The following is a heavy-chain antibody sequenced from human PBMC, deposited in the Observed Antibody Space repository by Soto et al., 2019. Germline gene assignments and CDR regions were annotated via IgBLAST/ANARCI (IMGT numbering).Heavy chain of an antibody. CDR1: GFTFYDYT. J-gene: IGHJ6*02. V-gene: IGHV3-43*01. D-gene: IGHD6-19*01. CDR3: AKDLTSGWYHYGMDV. CDR2: ISWDGGST. Sequence: PGGSLRLSCAASGFTFYDYTMHWVRQAPGKGLEWVSLISWDGGSTYYADSVKGRFTISRDNSKNSLYLQMNSLRTEDTALYYCAKDLTSGWYHYGMDVWGQGTTVTVSS.